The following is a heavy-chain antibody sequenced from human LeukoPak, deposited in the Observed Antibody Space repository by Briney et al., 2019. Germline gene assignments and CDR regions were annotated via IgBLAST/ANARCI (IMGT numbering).Heavy chain of an antibody. CDR3: ASPRRTGPSGSYPFDY. J-gene: IGHJ4*02. D-gene: IGHD3-10*01. CDR2: ISYDGSNK. V-gene: IGHV3-30-3*01. CDR1: GFTFSSYA. Sequence: HPGGSLRLSCAASGFTFSSYAMHWVRQAPGKGLEWVAVISYDGSNKYYADSVKGRFTFSRDNSKNTLYLQMNSLRAEDTAVYYCASPRRTGPSGSYPFDYWGQGTPVTVSS.